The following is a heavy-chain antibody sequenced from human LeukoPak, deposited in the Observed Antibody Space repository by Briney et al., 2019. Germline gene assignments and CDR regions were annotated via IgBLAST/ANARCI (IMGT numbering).Heavy chain of an antibody. CDR2: IWYDGNNK. D-gene: IGHD3-9*01. J-gene: IGHJ4*02. V-gene: IGHV3-33*06. CDR3: AKHSGDWLLYYFDY. Sequence: GGSLRLSCAASGFTFSSYGMHWVRQAPGKGLEWVAVIWYDGNNKYYADSVKGRFTISRDNSKNTLYLQMNSLRAEDTAVYYCAKHSGDWLLYYFDYWGQGTLVTVSS. CDR1: GFTFSSYG.